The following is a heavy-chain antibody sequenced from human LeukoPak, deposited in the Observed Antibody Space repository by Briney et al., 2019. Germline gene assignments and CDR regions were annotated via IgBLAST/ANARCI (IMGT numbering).Heavy chain of an antibody. Sequence: EASVKVSCKASGGTFSSYAISWVRQAPGQGLEWMGWISAYNGNTNYAQKLQGRVTMTTDTSMSTAYMELRSLRSDDTAVYYCATLVPTGGYDILTGYYRGAFDIWGQGTMVTVSS. CDR2: ISAYNGNT. J-gene: IGHJ3*02. CDR3: ATLVPTGGYDILTGYYRGAFDI. V-gene: IGHV1-18*01. CDR1: GGTFSSYA. D-gene: IGHD3-9*01.